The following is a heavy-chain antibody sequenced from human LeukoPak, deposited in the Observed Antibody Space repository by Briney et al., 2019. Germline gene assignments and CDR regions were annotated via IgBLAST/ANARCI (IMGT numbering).Heavy chain of an antibody. Sequence: GGSLRLSCTASGFIFEDYSIHWVRHAPGQGLEWVSGISGNSNSIQYAESVKGRFTISRDNAKNSLYLQMNSLRAEDTAFYYCARRGFCGGNCYLSPFDYWGQGALVTVSS. V-gene: IGHV3-9*01. J-gene: IGHJ4*02. CDR3: ARRGFCGGNCYLSPFDY. CDR1: GFIFEDYS. CDR2: ISGNSNSI. D-gene: IGHD2-21*01.